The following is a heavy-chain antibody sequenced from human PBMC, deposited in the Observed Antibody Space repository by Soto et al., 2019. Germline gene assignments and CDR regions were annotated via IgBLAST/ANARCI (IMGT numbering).Heavy chain of an antibody. CDR1: GFTFSNAW. Sequence: GGSLRLSCAASGFTFSNAWMSWVRQAPGKGLEWVGRIKSKTDGGTTDYAAPVKGRFTISRDDSKNTLYLQMNSLKTEDTAVYYCTTHYAGGSYFDYWGQGTLVTVSS. CDR2: IKSKTDGGTT. D-gene: IGHD1-26*01. CDR3: TTHYAGGSYFDY. J-gene: IGHJ4*02. V-gene: IGHV3-15*01.